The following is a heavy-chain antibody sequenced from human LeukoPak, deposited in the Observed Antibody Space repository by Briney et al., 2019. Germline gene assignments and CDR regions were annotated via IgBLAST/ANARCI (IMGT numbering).Heavy chain of an antibody. D-gene: IGHD6-19*01. CDR3: ARRAVAETAAFDI. V-gene: IGHV4-34*01. J-gene: IGHJ3*02. CDR1: GGSFSGYY. Sequence: SETLSLTCAVYGGSFSGYYWSWIRQPPGKGLERIGEINHSGSTNYNPSLKSRVTISVDTSKNQFSLKLSSVTAADTAVYYCARRAVAETAAFDIWGQGAKVTVSS. CDR2: INHSGST.